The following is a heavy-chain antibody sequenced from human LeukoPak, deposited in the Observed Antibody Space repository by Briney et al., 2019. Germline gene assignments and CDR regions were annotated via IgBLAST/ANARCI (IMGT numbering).Heavy chain of an antibody. Sequence: PGGSPRLSCAASGFTFSSYGMHWVRQAPGKGLEWVAFIRYDGSNKYYADSVKGRFTISRDNSKNTQYLQMNSLRAEDTAVYYCAKDSNIVVVPAAMPNAFDIWGQGTMVTVSS. D-gene: IGHD2-2*01. J-gene: IGHJ3*02. CDR1: GFTFSSYG. CDR3: AKDSNIVVVPAAMPNAFDI. CDR2: IRYDGSNK. V-gene: IGHV3-30*02.